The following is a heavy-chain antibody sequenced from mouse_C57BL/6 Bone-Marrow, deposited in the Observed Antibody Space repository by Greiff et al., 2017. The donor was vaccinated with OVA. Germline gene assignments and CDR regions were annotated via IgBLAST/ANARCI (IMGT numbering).Heavy chain of an antibody. CDR3: ARASDYYGSSDRYCDV. V-gene: IGHV7-1*01. Sequence: EVNVVESGGGLVQSGRSLRLSCATSGFTFSDFYMEWVRQAPGKGLEWIAASRNKANDYTTEYSASVKGRFIVSRDTSQSILYLQMNALRAEDTAIYYCARASDYYGSSDRYCDVWGTGTTVTVSS. J-gene: IGHJ1*03. CDR1: GFTFSDFY. CDR2: SRNKANDYTT. D-gene: IGHD1-1*01.